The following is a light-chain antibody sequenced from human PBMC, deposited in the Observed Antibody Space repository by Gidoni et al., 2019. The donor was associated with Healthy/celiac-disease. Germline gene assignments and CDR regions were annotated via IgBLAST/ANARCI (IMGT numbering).Light chain of an antibody. CDR1: QDISNY. CDR3: QQYDNLPLT. CDR2: DAS. V-gene: IGKV1-33*01. Sequence: DIQMTQSPSSLSASVGDRVTITCQASQDISNYLNWYQQKPGKATKLLIYDASNLETGVPSRFSGSGSGTDFTFTISSLQPEDIATYYCQQYDNLPLTFGGGTKVAIK. J-gene: IGKJ4*01.